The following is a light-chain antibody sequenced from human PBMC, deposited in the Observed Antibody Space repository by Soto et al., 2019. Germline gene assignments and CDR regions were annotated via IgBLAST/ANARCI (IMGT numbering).Light chain of an antibody. V-gene: IGKV3-20*01. J-gene: IGKJ3*01. CDR2: GAS. Sequence: AWTKSPASQSKTPGDRASLSCRASQNLSRYFLAWYQHKPGQAPRLLISGASRRATGIPDRFSGSGSGTGFTLTVDRLEREDFAVYDCQEYGIAPFTFDPGAKVDIK. CDR3: QEYGIAPFT. CDR1: QNLSRYF.